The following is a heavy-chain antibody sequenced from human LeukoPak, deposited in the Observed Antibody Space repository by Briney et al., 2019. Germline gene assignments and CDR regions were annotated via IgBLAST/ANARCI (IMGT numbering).Heavy chain of an antibody. D-gene: IGHD3-10*01. CDR1: GGTFISYA. CDR2: IIPIFGTA. V-gene: IGHV1-69*06. J-gene: IGHJ6*04. Sequence: ASVKVSCKASGGTFISYAISWVRQAPGQGLEWMGGIIPIFGTANYAQKFQGRVTITADKSTSTAYMELSSLRSEDTAVYYCARELTHTLWFGESILPGYYGMDVWGKGTTVTVSS. CDR3: ARELTHTLWFGESILPGYYGMDV.